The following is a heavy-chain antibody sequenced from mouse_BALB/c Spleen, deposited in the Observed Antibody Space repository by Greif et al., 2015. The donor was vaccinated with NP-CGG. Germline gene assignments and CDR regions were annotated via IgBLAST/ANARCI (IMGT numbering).Heavy chain of an antibody. J-gene: IGHJ4*01. V-gene: IGHV5-12-1*01. CDR2: ISSGGGST. D-gene: IGHD2-4*01. CDR1: GFAFSSYD. CDR3: ARLEGYDYGHAMDY. Sequence: EVKVEESGGGLVKPGGSLKLSCAASGFAFSSYDMSWVRQTPEKRLEWVAYISSGGGSTYYPDTVKGRFTISRDNAKNTLYLQMSSLKSEDTAMYYCARLEGYDYGHAMDYWGQGTSVTVSS.